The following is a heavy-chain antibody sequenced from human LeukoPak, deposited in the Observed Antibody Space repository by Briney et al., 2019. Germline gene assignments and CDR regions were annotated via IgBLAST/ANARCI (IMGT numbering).Heavy chain of an antibody. CDR2: IFGSGGSA. Sequence: PGGSLRLSCAASGFTFNNYAMYWVRQAPGKGLEWVSGIFGSGGSAHYAESVKGRYTIPRDNPRNTLYMQMKSLRAEDTAVYYCAIMHRYYDGSGYWVQWGQGTLVTVSS. CDR3: AIMHRYYDGSGYWVQ. V-gene: IGHV3-23*01. CDR1: GFTFNNYA. J-gene: IGHJ4*02. D-gene: IGHD3-22*01.